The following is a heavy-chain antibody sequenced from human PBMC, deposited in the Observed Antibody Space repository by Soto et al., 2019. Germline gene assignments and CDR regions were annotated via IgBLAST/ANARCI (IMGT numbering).Heavy chain of an antibody. CDR1: GFIFDDYA. CDR3: AKDMKGSYYGSGSLYDY. Sequence: EVQLVESGGGLVQPGRSLRLSCAASGFIFDDYAMHWVRQAPGKGLEWVSGISWNSGSIGYADSVKGRFTISRDNAKNSLYLQMNSLRAEDTALYYCAKDMKGSYYGSGSLYDYWGQGTLVTVSS. V-gene: IGHV3-9*01. D-gene: IGHD3-10*01. CDR2: ISWNSGSI. J-gene: IGHJ4*02.